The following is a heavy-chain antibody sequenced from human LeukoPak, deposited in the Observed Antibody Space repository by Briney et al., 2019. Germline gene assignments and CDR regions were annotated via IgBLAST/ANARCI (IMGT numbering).Heavy chain of an antibody. V-gene: IGHV4-30-2*01. CDR1: GGSISSGGYY. CDR3: ARDRESSSSPYYYYMDV. Sequence: SQTLSLTCTVSGGSISSGGYYWSWIRQPPGKGLEWIGYIYHSGSTYYNPSLKSRVTISVDRSKNQFSLKLSSVTAADTAVYYCARDRESSSSPYYYYMDVWGKGTTVTVSS. D-gene: IGHD6-6*01. J-gene: IGHJ6*03. CDR2: IYHSGST.